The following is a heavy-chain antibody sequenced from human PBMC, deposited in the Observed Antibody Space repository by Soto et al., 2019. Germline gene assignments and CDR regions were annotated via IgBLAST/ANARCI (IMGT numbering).Heavy chain of an antibody. Sequence: QVQLQQWGAGLLKPSETLSLTCAVYGGSFSGYYWSWIRQPPGKGLEWIGEINHSGSTNYNPSLRSRVTISVDTSRNHVSLKLSSVTAADTPVYYCATGYSYGKFDYWGQGTLVTVS. CDR3: ATGYSYGKFDY. J-gene: IGHJ4*02. D-gene: IGHD5-18*01. CDR1: GGSFSGYY. CDR2: INHSGST. V-gene: IGHV4-34*01.